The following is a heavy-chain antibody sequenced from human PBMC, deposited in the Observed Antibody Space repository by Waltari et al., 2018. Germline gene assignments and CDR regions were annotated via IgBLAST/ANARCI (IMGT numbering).Heavy chain of an antibody. CDR1: GFTLNNYW. CDR2: SNSDGSST. V-gene: IGHV3-74*01. Sequence: EVQLVEAGGGLVQPGGSLRLCCAASGFTLNNYWMHWVRQAPGKGLEWVAPSNSDGSSTDDTDAVKGLFTISRDNAKNTMYLQMNTLRGDDTAVYFCARGGQQPGRWFDSWGQGTLVTVSS. CDR3: ARGGQQPGRWFDS. D-gene: IGHD6-13*01. J-gene: IGHJ5*01.